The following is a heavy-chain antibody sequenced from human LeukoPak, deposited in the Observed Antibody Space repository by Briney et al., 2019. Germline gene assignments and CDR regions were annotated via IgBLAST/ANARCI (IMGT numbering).Heavy chain of an antibody. Sequence: PSETLSLTCTVSGGSISSSSYYWGWIRQPPGKGLEWIGSIYYSGSTYYNPSLKSRVTISVDTSKNQFSLKLSSVTATDTAVYYCARLLSSWYERVFDPWGQGTLVTVSS. CDR3: ARLLSSWYERVFDP. V-gene: IGHV4-39*01. J-gene: IGHJ5*02. CDR2: IYYSGST. CDR1: GGSISSSSYY. D-gene: IGHD6-13*01.